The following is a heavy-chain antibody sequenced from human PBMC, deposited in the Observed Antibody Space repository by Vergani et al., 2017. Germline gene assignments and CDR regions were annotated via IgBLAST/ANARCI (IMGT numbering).Heavy chain of an antibody. CDR2: INHSGST. V-gene: IGHV4-34*01. Sequence: QVQLQQWGAGLLKPSETLSLTCAVYGGSFSGYYWSWIHQPPGKGLEWIGEINHSGSTNYNPSLKSRVTMSVDTSKNQFSLKLSSVTAADTAVYYCARGIVVVPAAIPLYYMDVWGKGP. J-gene: IGHJ6*03. CDR1: GGSFSGYY. D-gene: IGHD2-2*02. CDR3: ARGIVVVPAAIPLYYMDV.